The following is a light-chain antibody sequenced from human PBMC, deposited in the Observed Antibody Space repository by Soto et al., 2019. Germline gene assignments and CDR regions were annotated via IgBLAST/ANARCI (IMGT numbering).Light chain of an antibody. J-gene: IGKJ4*01. CDR3: QQLNSYPQVT. CDR1: QGISSY. CDR2: AAS. Sequence: DIQLTQSPSFLSASVGDRVTITCRASQGISSYLAWYQQKPGKAPKLLIYAASTLQSGVPSRFSGSGSGTEFTLTISSLQPEDFATYYCQQLNSYPQVTFGGGTKVESK. V-gene: IGKV1-9*01.